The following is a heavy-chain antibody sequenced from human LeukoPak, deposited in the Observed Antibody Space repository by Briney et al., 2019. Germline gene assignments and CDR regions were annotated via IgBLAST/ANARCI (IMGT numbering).Heavy chain of an antibody. CDR3: AREDSSGWYYDY. V-gene: IGHV4-34*01. CDR1: GGSFSDYY. Sequence: SETLSLTCAVYGGSFSDYYWSWIRQPTGKGLEWIGEIYHSGSTNYNPSLKSRITISVDTSKNQFSLQLNSVTPEDTAVYYCAREDSSGWYYDYWGQGTLVTVSS. D-gene: IGHD6-19*01. J-gene: IGHJ4*02. CDR2: IYHSGST.